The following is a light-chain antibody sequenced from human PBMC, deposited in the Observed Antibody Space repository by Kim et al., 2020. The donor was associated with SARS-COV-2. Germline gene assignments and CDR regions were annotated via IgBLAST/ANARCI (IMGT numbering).Light chain of an antibody. J-gene: IGLJ3*02. CDR3: SSYAGSNNWV. Sequence: GRSVTMSGTGTSNAVGGSNYISWYQQHPGKAPKLMIYEVSKRPSGVPDRFSGSKSGNTASRTVSGLQAEDEADYYCSSYAGSNNWVFGGGTQLTVL. CDR1: SNAVGGSNY. V-gene: IGLV2-8*01. CDR2: EVS.